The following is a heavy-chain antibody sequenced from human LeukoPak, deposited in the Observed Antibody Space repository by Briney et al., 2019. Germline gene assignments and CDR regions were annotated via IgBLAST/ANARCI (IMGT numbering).Heavy chain of an antibody. Sequence: PGGSLRLSCAASGFTFSNYAMSWVRQAPGKGLEWVSTISGSGSTTYYADSVKGRFTISRDNSKITLYLQMNSLRTEDTAVYYCAKVKGSITSSPDYWGQGTLVTVSS. CDR3: AKVKGSITSSPDY. V-gene: IGHV3-23*01. J-gene: IGHJ4*02. CDR1: GFTFSNYA. D-gene: IGHD2-2*01. CDR2: ISGSGSTT.